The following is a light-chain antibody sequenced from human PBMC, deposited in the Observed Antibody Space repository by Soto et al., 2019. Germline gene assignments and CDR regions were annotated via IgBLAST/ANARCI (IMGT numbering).Light chain of an antibody. CDR1: EGTNNY. CDR3: QKYNSGGPLT. J-gene: IGKJ4*01. Sequence: DIQITQSPSSLSASIGDRVTITCRATEGTNNYLAWFQQKPGKVPKLLIYAASTLQSGVPSRFRGSGSGTHFTLTISSLQPDDVATYYCQKYNSGGPLTFGGGTKVEIK. CDR2: AAS. V-gene: IGKV1-27*01.